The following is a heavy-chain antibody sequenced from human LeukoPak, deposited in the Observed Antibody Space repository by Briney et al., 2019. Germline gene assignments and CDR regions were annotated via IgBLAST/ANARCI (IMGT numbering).Heavy chain of an antibody. CDR2: VYSGGST. CDR3: ARGVTTGTTPYYYAMDV. Sequence: GGSLRLSCAASGFTVSSNYMSWVRQAPGRGLEWVSVVYSGGSTYYADPVKGRFTISRDNPKNTLYLQMNSLRAEDTAVYYCARGVTTGTTPYYYAMDVWGQGTTVTVSS. V-gene: IGHV3-53*01. CDR1: GFTVSSNY. D-gene: IGHD1-1*01. J-gene: IGHJ6*02.